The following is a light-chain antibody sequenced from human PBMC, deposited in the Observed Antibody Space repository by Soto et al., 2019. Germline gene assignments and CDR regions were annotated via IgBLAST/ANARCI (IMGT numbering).Light chain of an antibody. CDR1: QSVSSYY. Sequence: EIVLTQSPGTLSLSPGERATLSCRASQSVSSYYLAWYQQKPGQAPRLLIYGASSRATGIPDRFSGSGSGTDFTLTISGLEPEDFAVYYCQQYGNSPLTFGAGTKVDIK. J-gene: IGKJ4*01. V-gene: IGKV3-20*01. CDR3: QQYGNSPLT. CDR2: GAS.